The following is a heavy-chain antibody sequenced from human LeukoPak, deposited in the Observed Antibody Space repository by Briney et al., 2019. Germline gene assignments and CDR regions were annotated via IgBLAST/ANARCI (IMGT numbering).Heavy chain of an antibody. J-gene: IGHJ4*02. CDR2: IKEDGSAK. CDR1: GFTFSSSW. D-gene: IGHD3-22*01. CDR3: ARDLRVVITGSFDS. V-gene: IGHV3-7*05. Sequence: PGGSLRLSCAASGFTFSSSWMTWVRQAPGRGLQWVANIKEDGSAKYYEDSVKGRFTISRDNAKNSLYLQMNSLRAEDTALYYCARDLRVVITGSFDSWGQGTLVTVSS.